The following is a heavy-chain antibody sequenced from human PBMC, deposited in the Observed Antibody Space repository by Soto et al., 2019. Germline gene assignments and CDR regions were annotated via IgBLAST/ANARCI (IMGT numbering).Heavy chain of an antibody. D-gene: IGHD6-6*01. Sequence: SLKVSCEASGDTFSSYAISWVRQAPVQGLEWMGGIIPIFGTANYAQKFQGRVTITADESTSTAYMELSSLRSEDTAVYYCARDRPLYSSSSGYYYYGMDVWGQGTTVTVYS. CDR2: IIPIFGTA. V-gene: IGHV1-69*01. CDR3: ARDRPLYSSSSGYYYYGMDV. CDR1: GDTFSSYA. J-gene: IGHJ6*02.